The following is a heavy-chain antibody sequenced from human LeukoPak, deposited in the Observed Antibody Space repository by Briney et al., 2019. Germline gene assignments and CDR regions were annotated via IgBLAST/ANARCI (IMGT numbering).Heavy chain of an antibody. D-gene: IGHD4-23*01. CDR2: IYHSGST. CDR3: ARGGTVVTPSWYFDL. V-gene: IGHV4-4*02. J-gene: IGHJ2*01. Sequence: SGTLSLTCAVSGGSISSSNWWSWVRQPPGKGLEWIGEIYHSGSTYYNPSLKSRVTISVDRSKSQFSLKLSSVTAADTAVYYCARGGTVVTPSWYFDLWGRGTLVTVSS. CDR1: GGSISSSNW.